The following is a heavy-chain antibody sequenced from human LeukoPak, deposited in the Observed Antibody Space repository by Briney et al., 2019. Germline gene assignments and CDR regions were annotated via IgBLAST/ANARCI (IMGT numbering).Heavy chain of an antibody. CDR1: GFTFSSYG. CDR2: IRYDGSNK. Sequence: GGSLRLSXAASGFTFSSYGMHWVRQAPGRGLEWVAFIRYDGSNKYYADSVKGRFTISRDNSKNTLYLQMNSLRAEDTAVYYCAKDRLYVSSSSPPIDYWGQGTLVTVSS. V-gene: IGHV3-30*02. J-gene: IGHJ4*02. CDR3: AKDRLYVSSSSPPIDY. D-gene: IGHD6-6*01.